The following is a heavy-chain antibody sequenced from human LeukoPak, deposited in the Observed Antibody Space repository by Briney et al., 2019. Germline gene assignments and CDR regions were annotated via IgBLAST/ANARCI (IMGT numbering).Heavy chain of an antibody. CDR2: INPNSGGT. V-gene: IGHV1-2*02. CDR3: ARDNDFWSGYVG. CDR1: RYTFTGYY. Sequence: ASVKVSCKASRYTFTGYYMQWVRQAPGQGLEWMGWINPNSGGTNYAQKFQGRVTMTRDTSISTAYMELSRLRSDDTAVYYCARDNDFWSGYVGWGQGTLVTVSS. J-gene: IGHJ4*02. D-gene: IGHD3-3*01.